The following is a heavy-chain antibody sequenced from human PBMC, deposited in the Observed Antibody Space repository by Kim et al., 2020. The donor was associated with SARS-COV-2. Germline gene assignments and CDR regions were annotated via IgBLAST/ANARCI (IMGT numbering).Heavy chain of an antibody. CDR2: GSEK. CDR3: ARDRHLDY. V-gene: IGHV3-7*01. J-gene: IGHJ4*02. Sequence: GSEKYYVDSVKGRFTISRDNAKNSLHLQMNSLRAEDTAVYYCARDRHLDYWGQGTLVTVSS.